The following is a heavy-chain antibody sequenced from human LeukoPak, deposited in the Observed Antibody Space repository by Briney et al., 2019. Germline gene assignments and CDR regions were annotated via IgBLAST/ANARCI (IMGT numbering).Heavy chain of an antibody. D-gene: IGHD6-6*01. J-gene: IGHJ4*02. CDR1: GDSISNYF. CDR2: IYFTGSN. CDR3: ARDLSSLFYFDY. Sequence: SETLSLTCTVSGDSISNYFWTWIRQPAGKGLEWMGRIYFTGSNNYNPSLKSRVTMSVDTSKKQVSLKLTSVTAADTAVYYCARDLSSLFYFDYWGQGTLVTVSS. V-gene: IGHV4-4*07.